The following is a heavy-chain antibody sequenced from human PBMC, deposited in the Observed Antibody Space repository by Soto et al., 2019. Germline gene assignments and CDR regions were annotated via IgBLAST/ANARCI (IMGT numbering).Heavy chain of an antibody. CDR2: INHSGST. Sequence: PSETLSLTCAVYGGSFSGYYWSWIRQPPGKGLEWIGEINHSGSTNYNPSLKSRVTISVDTSKNQFSLKLSSVTAADTAVYYCARGRPNVLRFLEWLSPGWDFDLLGRGTLV. CDR3: ARGRPNVLRFLEWLSPGWDFDL. J-gene: IGHJ2*01. CDR1: GGSFSGYY. D-gene: IGHD3-3*01. V-gene: IGHV4-34*01.